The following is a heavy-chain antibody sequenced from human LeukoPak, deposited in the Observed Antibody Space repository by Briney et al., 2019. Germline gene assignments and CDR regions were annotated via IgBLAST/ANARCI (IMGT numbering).Heavy chain of an antibody. CDR3: ARGVYIAAAQYGY. Sequence: SETLSLTCTVSGGSISICYWNWIRQPPGKGLEWIGYIYYSGTTNYNPSLKSRVTISVDTSKNQFSLKLSSVTAADTAVYYCARGVYIAAAQYGYWGQGTLVTVSS. CDR2: IYYSGTT. CDR1: GGSISICY. V-gene: IGHV4-59*01. D-gene: IGHD6-13*01. J-gene: IGHJ4*02.